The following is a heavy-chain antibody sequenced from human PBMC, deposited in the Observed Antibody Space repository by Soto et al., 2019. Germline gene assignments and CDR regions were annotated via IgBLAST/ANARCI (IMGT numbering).Heavy chain of an antibody. CDR1: GFTFSSYE. D-gene: IGHD2-2*01. CDR3: ARDNKVVVVVPAATRYYYYGMDV. Sequence: EVQLVESGGGLVQPGGSLRLSCAASGFTFSSYEMNWVRQAPGKGLEWVSYISSSGSTIYYADSVKGRFTISRDNAKNSLYLQMNSLRAEDTAVYYCARDNKVVVVVPAATRYYYYGMDVW. CDR2: ISSSGSTI. V-gene: IGHV3-48*03. J-gene: IGHJ6*01.